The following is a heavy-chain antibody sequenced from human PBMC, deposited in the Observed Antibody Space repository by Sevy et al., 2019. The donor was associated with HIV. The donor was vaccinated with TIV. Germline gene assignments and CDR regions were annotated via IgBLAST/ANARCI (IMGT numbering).Heavy chain of an antibody. CDR1: GFSISGYT. Sequence: GGSLRLSCAASGFSISGYTMNWVRQAPGKGLEWVSSISSGSSFIYYADSLKGRFTISRENARNLLYLQMNSLGVEDTAVYYCARVGLGDCSGTNCSPNDYWGQGTLVTVSS. CDR2: ISSGSSFI. V-gene: IGHV3-21*01. D-gene: IGHD2-2*01. J-gene: IGHJ4*02. CDR3: ARVGLGDCSGTNCSPNDY.